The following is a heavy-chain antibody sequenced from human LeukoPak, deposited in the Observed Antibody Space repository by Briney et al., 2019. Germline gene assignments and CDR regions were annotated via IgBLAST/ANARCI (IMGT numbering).Heavy chain of an antibody. J-gene: IGHJ3*02. CDR1: GGTFSSYA. V-gene: IGHV1-69*05. CDR3: ARPLGRGNAFDI. Sequence: SVKVSCRASGGTFSSYAISWVRQAPGQGLEWMGGIIPIFGTANYAQKFQGRVTITTDESTSTAYMELSSLRSDDTAVYYCARPLGRGNAFDIWGQGTMVTVSS. CDR2: IIPIFGTA. D-gene: IGHD3-10*01.